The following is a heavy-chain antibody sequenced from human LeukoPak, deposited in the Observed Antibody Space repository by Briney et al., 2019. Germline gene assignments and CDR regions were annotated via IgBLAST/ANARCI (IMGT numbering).Heavy chain of an antibody. D-gene: IGHD4-17*01. V-gene: IGHV4-59*01. CDR1: GGSISSYY. J-gene: IGHJ6*03. CDR2: IYYSGST. Sequence: SETLSLTCTVSGGSISSYYWSWIRQPPGKGLEWIGYIYYSGSTNYNPSLKSRVTISVDTSKNQFSLKLSSVTAADTAVYYCARGTRADYVYHRGNFRRMVYYYNMDVWGKGTTVTVSS. CDR3: ARGTRADYVYHRGNFRRMVYYYNMDV.